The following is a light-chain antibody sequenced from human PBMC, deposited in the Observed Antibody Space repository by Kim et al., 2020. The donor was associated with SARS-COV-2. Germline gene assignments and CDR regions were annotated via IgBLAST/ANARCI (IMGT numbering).Light chain of an antibody. J-gene: IGKJ1*01. CDR1: QSVSSSY. CDR3: QQYGSSPWT. CDR2: GES. V-gene: IGKV3-20*01. Sequence: SPGERATLSCRASQSVSSSYLAWYQQKPGQAPRLLIYGESSRATGIPDRFSGSGSATDFTLTISRLEPEDFAVYYCQQYGSSPWTFGQGTKVDIK.